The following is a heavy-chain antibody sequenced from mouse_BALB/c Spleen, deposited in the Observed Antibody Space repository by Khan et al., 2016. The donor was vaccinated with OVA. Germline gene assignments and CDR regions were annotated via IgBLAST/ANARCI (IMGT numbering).Heavy chain of an antibody. CDR1: GYTFTNYW. CDR3: ARNAYFGNYFDY. Sequence: QVQLQQSGAELVKPGASVKLSCKASGYTFTNYWIHWVSQRPGQGLEWIGEIYPGDGRTNFNEKFKSKATLTVDKSSSTSYMQLSSLTSGDSAGYYCARNAYFGNYFDYCGQGTTLTVSS. D-gene: IGHD2-10*01. CDR2: IYPGDGRT. V-gene: IGHV1S81*02. J-gene: IGHJ2*01.